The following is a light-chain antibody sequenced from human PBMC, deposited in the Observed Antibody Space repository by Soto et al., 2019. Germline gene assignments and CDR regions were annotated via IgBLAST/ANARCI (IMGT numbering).Light chain of an antibody. Sequence: PVERASLSCGASQSISSSFLAWYQQKPGQAPRLLIYGASSRATGIPDRFSGTGSETDFTLTISRLEPEDFAVYYCQQYGSSGTFGQGTKVDIK. J-gene: IGKJ1*01. CDR2: GAS. CDR1: QSISSSF. CDR3: QQYGSSGT. V-gene: IGKV3-20*01.